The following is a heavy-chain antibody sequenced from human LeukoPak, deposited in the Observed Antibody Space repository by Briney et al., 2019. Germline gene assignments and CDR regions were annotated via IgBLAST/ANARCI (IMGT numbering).Heavy chain of an antibody. Sequence: GASVKVSCKASGFTFTSSTMQWVRQARGQRLEWIGWIVVGSGNTNYAQKFQERVTITRDMSTSTAYMEVSSLRSEDTAVYYCAAGYYYSSGGSYMDVWGKGTTVTISS. J-gene: IGHJ6*03. CDR1: GFTFTSST. CDR3: AAGYYYSSGGSYMDV. CDR2: IVVGSGNT. V-gene: IGHV1-58*02. D-gene: IGHD3-10*01.